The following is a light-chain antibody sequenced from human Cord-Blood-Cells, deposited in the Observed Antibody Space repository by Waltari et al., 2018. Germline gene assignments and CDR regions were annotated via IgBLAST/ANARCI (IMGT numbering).Light chain of an antibody. CDR2: DAS. CDR1: QSVSSY. J-gene: IGKJ5*01. CDR3: QQRSNLPPT. V-gene: IGKV3-11*01. Sequence: EIVLTQSPATLSLSPGDRATLSCRASQSVSSYLAWYQQKPGQAPRLLIYDASNRATGIPARFSGSGSGTDFTLTISSLEPEDFAVYYCQQRSNLPPTFGQGTRLEIK.